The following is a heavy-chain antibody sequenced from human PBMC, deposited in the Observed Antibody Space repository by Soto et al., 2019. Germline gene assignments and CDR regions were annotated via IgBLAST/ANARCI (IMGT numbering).Heavy chain of an antibody. CDR2: TYKRSKWYS. D-gene: IGHD6-19*01. CDR3: ARDNRIEVGHDF. V-gene: IGHV6-1*01. J-gene: IGHJ4*02. Sequence: SQTLSLTCAISGDSVSSNTAAWSWIRQSPSRGLEWLGRTYKRSKWYSDSAISVKSRITINADTSKNQFSLHLDSVTPEDTAVYYCARDNRIEVGHDFWGQGAQVTVSS. CDR1: GDSVSSNTAA.